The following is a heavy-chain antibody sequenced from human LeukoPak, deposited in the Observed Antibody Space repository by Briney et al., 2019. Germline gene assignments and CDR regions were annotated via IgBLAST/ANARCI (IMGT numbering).Heavy chain of an antibody. CDR1: GGSISSGGYY. CDR3: ARSEYQLLGGYWFDP. Sequence: KPSQTLSLTCIVSGGSISSGGYYWSWIRQHPGKGLEWIGYIYYSGSTYYNPSLKSRVTISVDTSKNQFSLKLSSVTAADTAVYYCARSEYQLLGGYWFDPWGQGTLVTVSS. D-gene: IGHD2-2*01. CDR2: IYYSGST. V-gene: IGHV4-31*03. J-gene: IGHJ5*02.